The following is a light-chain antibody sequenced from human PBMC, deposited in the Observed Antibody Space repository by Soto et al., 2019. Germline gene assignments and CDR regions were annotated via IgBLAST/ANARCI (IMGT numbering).Light chain of an antibody. V-gene: IGKV3-15*01. CDR1: QSVSSS. CDR2: GAS. Sequence: IVMTQTPATLSVSPGERDTLSCRASQSVSSSLAWYQQKPGQAPRLLIYGASTRATGIPARFSGSGSGTEFTLTISSLQSEDFAVYCCQQYDNWPWTFGQGTNVEIK. J-gene: IGKJ1*01. CDR3: QQYDNWPWT.